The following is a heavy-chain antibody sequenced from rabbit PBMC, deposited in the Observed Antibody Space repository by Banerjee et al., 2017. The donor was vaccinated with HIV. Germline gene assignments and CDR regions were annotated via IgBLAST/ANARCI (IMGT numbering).Heavy chain of an antibody. CDR2: IVADNGFT. J-gene: IGHJ4*01. D-gene: IGHD1-1*01. CDR1: GFSFSSYW. Sequence: QEQLEESGGDLVKPEGSLTLTCTASGFSFSSYWICWVRQAPGKGLELIACIVADNGFTFYATWAKGRFTISKTSSTTVTLQMTSPTAADTATYFCARYWGGHYPLWGPGTLVTVS. V-gene: IGHV1S45*01. CDR3: ARYWGGHYPL.